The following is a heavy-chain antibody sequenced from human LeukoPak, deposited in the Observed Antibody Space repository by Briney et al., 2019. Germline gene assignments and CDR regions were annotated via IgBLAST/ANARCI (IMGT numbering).Heavy chain of an antibody. CDR2: INHSGST. D-gene: IGHD5-24*01. Sequence: SETLSLTCAVYGGSFSGYYWSWIRQPPGKGLEWIGEINHSGSTNYNPSLKSRVTISVDTSKNQFSLKLSSVTAADTAVYYCASPGGYNPYYFDYWGQGTLVTVSS. J-gene: IGHJ4*02. CDR3: ASPGGYNPYYFDY. CDR1: GGSFSGYY. V-gene: IGHV4-34*01.